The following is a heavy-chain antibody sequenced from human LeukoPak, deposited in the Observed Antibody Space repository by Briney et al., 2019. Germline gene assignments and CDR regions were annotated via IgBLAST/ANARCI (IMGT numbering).Heavy chain of an antibody. V-gene: IGHV4-39*07. J-gene: IGHJ4*02. CDR2: INHSGST. D-gene: IGHD4-17*01. CDR3: ARGYGDYDYFDY. Sequence: PSETLSLTCTVSGGSIRSSYYYWGWIRQPPGKGLEWIGEINHSGSTNYNPSLKSRVTISVDTSKNQFSLKLSSVTAADTAVYYCARGYGDYDYFDYWGQGTLVTVSS. CDR1: GGSIRSSYYY.